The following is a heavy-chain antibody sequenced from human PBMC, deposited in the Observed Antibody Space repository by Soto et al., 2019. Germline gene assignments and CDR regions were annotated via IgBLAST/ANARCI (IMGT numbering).Heavy chain of an antibody. CDR2: IKSKTDGVTA. CDR1: GFNFSHPW. D-gene: IGHD3-9*01. J-gene: IGHJ4*02. V-gene: IGHV3-15*01. CDR3: TTGIYYDILTGYHDVAY. Sequence: PGGSLRLACASSGFNFSHPWMTWVRQAAGRGLHLVGLIKSKTDGVTADYAAPVKGRFTISSDDSKNTVYLQMNSLKTEDTAVYYCTTGIYYDILTGYHDVAYWGQGTMVTVSS.